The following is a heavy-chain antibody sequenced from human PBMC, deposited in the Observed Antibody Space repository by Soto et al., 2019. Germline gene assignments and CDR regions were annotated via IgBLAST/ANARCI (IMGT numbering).Heavy chain of an antibody. J-gene: IGHJ6*02. V-gene: IGHV4-61*01. CDR2: IYYSGST. CDR3: ARGYGSGSYYNYYDGMDV. Sequence: DALSLPCPYSGFSVNSGTCYSRWLRRPPGKGLEWIGYIYYSGSTNYNPSLKSRVTISVDTSKNQFSLKLSSVTAADTAVYYCARGYGSGSYYNYYDGMDVMGQGTTGT. CDR1: GFSVNSGTCY. D-gene: IGHD3-10*01.